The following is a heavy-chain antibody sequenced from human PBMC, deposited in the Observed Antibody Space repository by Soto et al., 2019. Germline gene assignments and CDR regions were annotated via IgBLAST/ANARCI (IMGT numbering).Heavy chain of an antibody. CDR2: INHSGST. J-gene: IGHJ6*02. CDR3: ARGRQLLWFGELLAYYYYYCGMDV. Sequence: PSETLSLTCAVYGGSFSGYYWSWIRQPPGKGLEWIGEINHSGSTNYNPSLKSRVTISVDTSKNQFSLKLSSVTAADTAVYYCARGRQLLWFGELLAYYYYYCGMDVWGQGTMVTVSS. D-gene: IGHD3-10*01. V-gene: IGHV4-34*01. CDR1: GGSFSGYY.